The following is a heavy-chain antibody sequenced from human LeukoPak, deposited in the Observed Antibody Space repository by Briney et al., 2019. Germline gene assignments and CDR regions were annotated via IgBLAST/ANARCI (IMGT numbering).Heavy chain of an antibody. CDR3: ARDENDSSGS. D-gene: IGHD3-22*01. CDR2: INPSGGST. V-gene: IGHV1-46*01. Sequence: GGSLRLSCAASGFTFSGSAMHWVRQAPGQGLEWMGIINPSGGSTSYAQKFQGRVTMTRDMSTSTVYMELSSLRSEDTAVYYCARDENDSSGSWGQGTLVTVPS. CDR1: GFTFSGSA. J-gene: IGHJ5*02.